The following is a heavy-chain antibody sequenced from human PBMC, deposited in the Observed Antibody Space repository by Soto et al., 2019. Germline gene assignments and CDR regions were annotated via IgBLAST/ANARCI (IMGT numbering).Heavy chain of an antibody. Sequence: GASVKVSCKASGYTFSNYVVHLVRQAPGQRPEWMGWMNAGNGNTKYSQRFQGRITITRDTSARTAYMELSSLRSADTAVYFCARSGVVFRGVIDPTPFDYWGQGTLVTVSS. J-gene: IGHJ4*02. CDR3: ARSGVVFRGVIDPTPFDY. CDR1: GYTFSNYV. D-gene: IGHD3-10*01. V-gene: IGHV1-3*01. CDR2: MNAGNGNT.